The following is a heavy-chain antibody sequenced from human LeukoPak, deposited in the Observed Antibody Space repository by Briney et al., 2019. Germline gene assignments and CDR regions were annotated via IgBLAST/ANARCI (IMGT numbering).Heavy chain of an antibody. Sequence: PGGSLRLSCAAPGFTVSSNYMSWVRQAPGKGLEWVSVIYSGGSTYYADSVKGRFTISRDNSKNTLYLQMNSLRAEDTAVYYCARDGSESSSWYYWGQGTLVTVSS. CDR3: ARDGSESSSWYY. CDR2: IYSGGST. CDR1: GFTVSSNY. V-gene: IGHV3-53*01. D-gene: IGHD6-13*01. J-gene: IGHJ4*02.